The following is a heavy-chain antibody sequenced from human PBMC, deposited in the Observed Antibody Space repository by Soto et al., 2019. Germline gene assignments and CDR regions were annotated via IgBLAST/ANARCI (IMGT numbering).Heavy chain of an antibody. CDR3: ARAPYYYDSSGYYLDY. J-gene: IGHJ4*02. CDR2: IYHSGST. Sequence: SETLSLTCAVSGGSISSSNWWSWVRQPPGKGLEWIGEIYHSGSTNYNPSLKSRVTISVDKSKNQFSLKLSSVTAADTAVYYCARAPYYYDSSGYYLDYRGQGTLVTVSS. CDR1: GGSISSSNW. D-gene: IGHD3-22*01. V-gene: IGHV4-4*02.